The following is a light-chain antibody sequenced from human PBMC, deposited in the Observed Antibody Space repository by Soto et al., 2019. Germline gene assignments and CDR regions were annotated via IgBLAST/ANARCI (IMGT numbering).Light chain of an antibody. V-gene: IGLV3-21*02. CDR2: DDR. Sequence: SYELTQPPSVSVAPGQTASITCGGDNIGSKSVHWYQQKPGQAPELVVYDDRDRPSGIPDRFSGFNSGNTATLTISRVEAGDESDYYCQVWDPSSYYVVFGGGTQLTVL. CDR1: NIGSKS. CDR3: QVWDPSSYYVV. J-gene: IGLJ2*01.